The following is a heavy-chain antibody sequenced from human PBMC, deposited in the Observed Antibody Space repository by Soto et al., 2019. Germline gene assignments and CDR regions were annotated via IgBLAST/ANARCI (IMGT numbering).Heavy chain of an antibody. V-gene: IGHV4-30-2*01. Sequence: QPPGKGLEWIGYIYHSGSAYYNPSLKSRVTISVDRSKNQFSLKLSSVTAADTAVYYCARRDYYYYGMDVWGQGTTVTVSS. J-gene: IGHJ6*02. CDR3: ARRDYYYYGMDV. CDR2: IYHSGSA.